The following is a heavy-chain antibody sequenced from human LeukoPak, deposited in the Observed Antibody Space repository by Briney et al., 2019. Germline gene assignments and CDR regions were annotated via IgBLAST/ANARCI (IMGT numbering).Heavy chain of an antibody. CDR2: IYYTGIS. V-gene: IGHV4-39*07. D-gene: IGHD2-8*01. CDR3: VRADYNGGNPGSFDI. CDR1: GASITIGAESYH. Sequence: SATLSLTCTVSGASITIGAESYHWGWLRQPPGKGLEWIGTIYYTGISYYNPSLESRVTSSLDTSKNQFSLTLNSVTAADTAVYYCVRADYNGGNPGSFDIWGRGTMVAVSS. J-gene: IGHJ3*02.